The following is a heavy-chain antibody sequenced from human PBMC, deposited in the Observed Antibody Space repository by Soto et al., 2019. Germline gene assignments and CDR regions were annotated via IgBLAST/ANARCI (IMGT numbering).Heavy chain of an antibody. CDR2: MFYSGAT. CDR3: AGHKSGSDWLDP. J-gene: IGHJ5*02. V-gene: IGHV4-39*01. Sequence: QLQLQESGPGLVKPSETLSLTCTVSGGSISDISYCWGWIRQPPGKGLQWIGCMFYSGATYYNPSLKNRVTLSVDTSNNEFSLKLVSVTAPDTAVYYCAGHKSGSDWLDPWGQGTLVTVSS. D-gene: IGHD2-15*01. CDR1: GGSISDISYC.